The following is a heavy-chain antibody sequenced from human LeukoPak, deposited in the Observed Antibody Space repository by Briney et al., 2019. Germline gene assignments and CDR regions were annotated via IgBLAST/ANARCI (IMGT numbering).Heavy chain of an antibody. Sequence: SVKVSCKASGGTFSTYAISWVRQAPGQGLEWMGRIIPVLGVANYAQKFQGRVTISADKSTSTAYVEVSSLRSEDTAVYYCATGIGTLWSGYYHDYWGQGTLVTVSS. V-gene: IGHV1-69*04. J-gene: IGHJ4*02. D-gene: IGHD3-3*01. CDR3: ATGIGTLWSGYYHDY. CDR2: IIPVLGVA. CDR1: GGTFSTYA.